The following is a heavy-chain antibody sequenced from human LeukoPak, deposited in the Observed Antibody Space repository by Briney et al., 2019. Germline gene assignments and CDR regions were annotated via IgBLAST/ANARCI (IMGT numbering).Heavy chain of an antibody. J-gene: IGHJ5*02. CDR1: GFTFNSYS. D-gene: IGHD3-9*01. Sequence: PGGSLRLSCAASGFTFNSYSMNWVRQAPGKGLEWVSYISNSSSTIYYAESVKRRFTISRDNAKNSLYLQMNSLRAEDTAVYYCAREYYDILTGYYRRHNWFDPWGQGTLVTVSS. CDR3: AREYYDILTGYYRRHNWFDP. V-gene: IGHV3-48*01. CDR2: ISNSSSTI.